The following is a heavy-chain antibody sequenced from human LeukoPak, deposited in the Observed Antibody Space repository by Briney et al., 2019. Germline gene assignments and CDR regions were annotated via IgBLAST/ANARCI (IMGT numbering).Heavy chain of an antibody. D-gene: IGHD5-18*01. J-gene: IGHJ6*02. V-gene: IGHV3-30*03. CDR3: ARDFEGYTYGPGNYYYATAV. CDR2: ISYDGSRT. CDR1: GFTFSRYG. Sequence: GGSLRLSCAASGFTFSRYGLHWVRQTPGKGLEWVALISYDGSRTYYVDSVKGRFTISRDISKYTLYLQMTSLRVEDTAVYYCARDFEGYTYGPGNYYYATAVWGQGTTVTVSS.